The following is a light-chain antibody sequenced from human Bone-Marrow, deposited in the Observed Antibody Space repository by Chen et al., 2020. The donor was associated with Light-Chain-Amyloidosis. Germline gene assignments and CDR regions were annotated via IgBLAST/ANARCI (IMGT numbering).Light chain of an antibody. J-gene: IGLJ3*02. CDR1: GSNIGGHS. V-gene: IGLV1-44*01. Sequence: QSLLTQPPSASGTPGQVVNIARSGSGSNIGGHSVNWYQHLPGTAPQLVIFNNHKRPSGVPDRFSGSRSGTSASLAISGLQADDEGDYYCAAWDDSLRTYLFGGGTKLTVL. CDR3: AAWDDSLRTYL. CDR2: NNH.